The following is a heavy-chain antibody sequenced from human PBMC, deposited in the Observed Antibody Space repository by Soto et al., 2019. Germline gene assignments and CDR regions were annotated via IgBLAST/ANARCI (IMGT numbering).Heavy chain of an antibody. J-gene: IGHJ6*02. CDR3: AKDGYSYGAHDYYYGMDV. D-gene: IGHD5-18*01. CDR1: GFTFDDYT. V-gene: IGHV3-43*01. CDR2: ISWDGGST. Sequence: GGSLRLSCAASGFTFDDYTMHWVRQAPGKGLEWVSLISWDGGSTYYADSVKGRFTISRDNSKNSLYLQMNSLRTEDTALYYCAKDGYSYGAHDYYYGMDVWGQGTTVTVSS.